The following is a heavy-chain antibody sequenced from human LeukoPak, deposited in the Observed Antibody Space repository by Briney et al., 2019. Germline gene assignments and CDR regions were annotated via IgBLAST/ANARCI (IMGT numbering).Heavy chain of an antibody. CDR3: ARTQGAVAGIVDY. CDR2: IYYSGST. V-gene: IGHV4-39*01. J-gene: IGHJ4*02. Sequence: SEALSLTCTVSGGSISSSGYYWGWIRQPPGKGLEWIGSIYYSGSTYYNPSLKSRVTISVDTSKNQFSLKLSSVTAADTAVYYCARTQGAVAGIVDYWGQGTLVTVSS. D-gene: IGHD6-19*01. CDR1: GGSISSSGYY.